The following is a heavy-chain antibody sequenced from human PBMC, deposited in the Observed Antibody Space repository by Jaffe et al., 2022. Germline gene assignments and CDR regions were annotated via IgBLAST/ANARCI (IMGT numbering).Heavy chain of an antibody. CDR3: ARQVYDFWSRSKALYFDY. J-gene: IGHJ4*02. Sequence: QVQLQESGPGLVKPSETLSLTCSVSGDSISSRNNYWGWIRQPPGKGLEWIGSIFSTGSTYYNPSLQIRVSISVDTSKNQFSLKLSSVTAADTAMYYCARQVYDFWSRSKALYFDYWGQGTLVTVSS. V-gene: IGHV4-39*01. D-gene: IGHD3-3*01. CDR2: IFSTGST. CDR1: GDSISSRNNY.